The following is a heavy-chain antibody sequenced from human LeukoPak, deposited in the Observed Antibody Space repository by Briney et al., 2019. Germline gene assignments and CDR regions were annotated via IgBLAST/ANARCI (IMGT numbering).Heavy chain of an antibody. J-gene: IGHJ6*03. V-gene: IGHV4-39*07. CDR3: ARARYEGNYDILTGSHYYYYYMDV. D-gene: IGHD3-9*01. CDR1: GGSISSSDSY. Sequence: SETLSLTCTVSGGSISSSDSYWGWIRQPPGKGLEWIGNIYYSGTTYYNPSLKSRVTISVDTSKNQFSLKLSSVTAADTAVYYCARARYEGNYDILTGSHYYYYYMDVWGKGTTVTISS. CDR2: IYYSGTT.